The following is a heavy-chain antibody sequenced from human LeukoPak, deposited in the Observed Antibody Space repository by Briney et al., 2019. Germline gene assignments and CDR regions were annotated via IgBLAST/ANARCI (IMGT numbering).Heavy chain of an antibody. CDR2: INYTGRT. D-gene: IGHD2-15*01. CDR3: VRGVGPIDRFDP. Sequence: SETLSLTCTVSGGAISTYYWSWIRQRPGKGLEWIGYINYTGRTNYNAPLTSRVTTSLDTSTNQFSLKMCSVSAAGTAVCCSVRGVGPIDRFDPWGQGTLVTVSS. V-gene: IGHV4-59*01. CDR1: GGAISTYY. J-gene: IGHJ5*02.